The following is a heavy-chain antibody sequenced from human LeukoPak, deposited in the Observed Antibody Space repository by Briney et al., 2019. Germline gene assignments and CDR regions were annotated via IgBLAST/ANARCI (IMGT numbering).Heavy chain of an antibody. CDR2: IYYSGST. CDR3: ARDEEEYSSSSGGVGWFDP. D-gene: IGHD6-6*01. Sequence: SETLSLTCTVSGGSISSYYWSWIRQPPGKGLEWIGYIYYSGSTNYNPSLKSRVTISVDTSKNQFSLKLSSVTAADTAVYYCARDEEEYSSSSGGVGWFDPWGQGTLVTVSS. V-gene: IGHV4-59*12. J-gene: IGHJ5*02. CDR1: GGSISSYY.